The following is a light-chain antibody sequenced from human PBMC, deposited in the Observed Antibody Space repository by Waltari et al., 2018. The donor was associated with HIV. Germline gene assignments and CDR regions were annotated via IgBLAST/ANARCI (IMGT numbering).Light chain of an antibody. CDR1: NSNIGNNF. V-gene: IGLV1-47*01. Sequence: QSVLTQPPSASRSPGQRVLLSCSGSNSNIGNNFVSWFQQVPGGATKLVIYRKDPRPSGVPARVSAAKSGSSASLAITGLQSDDEASYYCASWDDKLSHWVFGGGTKLTV. CDR2: RKD. CDR3: ASWDDKLSHWV. J-gene: IGLJ3*02.